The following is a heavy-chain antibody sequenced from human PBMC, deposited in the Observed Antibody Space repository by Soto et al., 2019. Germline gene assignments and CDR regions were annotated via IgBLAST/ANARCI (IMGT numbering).Heavy chain of an antibody. D-gene: IGHD3-10*01. CDR3: ARGEYYGSGNYFDY. CDR2: FYHSGST. CDR1: GHSISSGYY. V-gene: IGHV4-38-2*01. Sequence: SETLSLTCAVYGHSISSGYYWGWIRQPPGKGLEWIGSFYHSGSTYYNPSLKSRVTISVDTSKNQFSLKLSSVTAADTAVYYCARGEYYGSGNYFDYWGQGTLVTVSS. J-gene: IGHJ4*02.